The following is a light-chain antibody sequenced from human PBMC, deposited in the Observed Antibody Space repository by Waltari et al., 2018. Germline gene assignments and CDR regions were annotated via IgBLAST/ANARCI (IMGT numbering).Light chain of an antibody. Sequence: EIVLTQSPGTVSLSPGDRATFSCWASQRVSTYLAWSQQKPGQAPRLIIYHASTRATGIPDRFSGSGSGTDFSLTISRLEPEDFAMYYCHQYVESPATFGQGTKVEIK. CDR1: QRVSTY. CDR3: HQYVESPAT. V-gene: IGKV3-20*01. J-gene: IGKJ1*01. CDR2: HAS.